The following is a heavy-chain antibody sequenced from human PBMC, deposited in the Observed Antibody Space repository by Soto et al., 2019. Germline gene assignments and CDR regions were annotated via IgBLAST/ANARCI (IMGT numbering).Heavy chain of an antibody. CDR1: GCPFTSNA. D-gene: IGHD2-15*01. Sequence: SVKVCWKASGCPFTSNAIRLVRQAPGQGLEWMGGIIPIFGTANYAQKFQGRVTITADKSTSTAYMELSSPRSEDTAVYYCARDNVPPYCSGGSCYGMDVWGQGTTVPVSS. CDR3: ARDNVPPYCSGGSCYGMDV. J-gene: IGHJ6*01. CDR2: IIPIFGTA. V-gene: IGHV1-69*06.